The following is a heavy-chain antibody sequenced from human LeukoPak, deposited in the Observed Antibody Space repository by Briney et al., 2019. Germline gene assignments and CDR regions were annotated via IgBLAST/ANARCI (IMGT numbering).Heavy chain of an antibody. CDR2: MYYSGTT. J-gene: IGHJ4*02. Sequence: SETLSLTCSVSGGSISSYYWSWVRQPPGKGLEWIGHMYYSGTTNYNPSLKSRVTISVDTSKNQFSLRLNSVTAADTAVYFCARAGRSANYGYYFDYWGQGTLVIV. D-gene: IGHD4/OR15-4a*01. CDR1: GGSISSYY. CDR3: ARAGRSANYGYYFDY. V-gene: IGHV4-59*01.